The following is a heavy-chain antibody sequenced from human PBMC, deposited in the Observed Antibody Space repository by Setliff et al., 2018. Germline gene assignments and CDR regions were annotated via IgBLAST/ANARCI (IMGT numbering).Heavy chain of an antibody. CDR2: IIPIFGTV. CDR3: ARGYRGYYNFWSGSQGANWFDP. CDR1: GGTFSSYA. D-gene: IGHD3-3*01. Sequence: SVKVSCKASGGTFSSYAISWVRQAPGQGLEWMGGIIPIFGTVNYAQKSQGRVTITADESTSTAYMELSSLRSEDTAVYYCARGYRGYYNFWSGSQGANWFDPWGQGTLVTVSS. V-gene: IGHV1-69*13. J-gene: IGHJ5*02.